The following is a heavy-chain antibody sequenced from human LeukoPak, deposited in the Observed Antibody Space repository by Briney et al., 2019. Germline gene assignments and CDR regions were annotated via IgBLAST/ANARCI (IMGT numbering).Heavy chain of an antibody. J-gene: IGHJ4*02. D-gene: IGHD3-22*01. Sequence: SETLSLTCTVSGGSISSGAYYWSWIRQPPGKGLEWIGYIYYSGSTYYNPSLKSRVTISVDTSKNQFSLKLSSVTAADTAVYYCARRWSSGYYWYFDYWGQGTLVTVSS. CDR2: IYYSGST. CDR3: ARRWSSGYYWYFDY. V-gene: IGHV4-30-4*01. CDR1: GGSISSGAYY.